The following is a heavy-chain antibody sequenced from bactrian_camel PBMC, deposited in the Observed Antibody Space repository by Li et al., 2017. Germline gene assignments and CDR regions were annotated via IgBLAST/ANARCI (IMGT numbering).Heavy chain of an antibody. V-gene: IGHV3S60*01. CDR3: HDNQCHRGWPGAY. J-gene: IGHJ4*01. CDR2: IWPGGDKV. Sequence: HVQLVESGGGSVQAGGSLRLSCAASGYTYESSYCMGWFRQAPGKEREAVACIWPGGDKVYYADSVKGRFTISKDVTKDTVYLQMNDLKPEDTAMYSCHDNQCHRGWPGAYRGQGNQVTVS. CDR1: GYTYESSYC. D-gene: IGHD1*01.